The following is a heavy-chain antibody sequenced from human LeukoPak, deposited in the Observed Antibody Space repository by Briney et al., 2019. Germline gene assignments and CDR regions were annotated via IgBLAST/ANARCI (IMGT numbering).Heavy chain of an antibody. CDR2: IHYNGNNR. V-gene: IGHV3-30*02. D-gene: IGHD3-10*01. CDR1: GYTFSGYG. J-gene: IGHJ4*02. CDR3: AKVISFGELADS. Sequence: GRSLRLSCVASGYTFSGYGMHWVRQAPGKGLEWVAFIHYNGNNRYYADSVKGRFTISRDNSKNTLFLQMNSLRTEDTAIYYCAKVISFGELADSWGQGTLVTVSS.